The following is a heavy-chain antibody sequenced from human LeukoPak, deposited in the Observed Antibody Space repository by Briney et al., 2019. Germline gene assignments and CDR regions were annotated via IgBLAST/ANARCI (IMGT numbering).Heavy chain of an antibody. D-gene: IGHD3-10*01. V-gene: IGHV3-23*01. CDR3: AKVPLVRGVSNDNWFDP. CDR1: GFTFSSYA. J-gene: IGHJ5*02. Sequence: GGSLRLSCAASGFTFSSYAMSWVRQAPGKGLEWVSAISSSGGSTYYADSVKGRFTISRDNSKNTLYLQMNSLRAEDTAVYYCAKVPLVRGVSNDNWFDPWGQGTLVTVSS. CDR2: ISSSGGST.